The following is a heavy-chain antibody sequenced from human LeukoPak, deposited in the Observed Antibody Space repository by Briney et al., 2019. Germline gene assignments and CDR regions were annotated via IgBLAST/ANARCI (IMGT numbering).Heavy chain of an antibody. CDR3: ARDRVTDNTFDC. Sequence: PGGSLRLSCAASGFTFSSYSMNWVRQAPGKGLEWVSSISSSSSYIYYADSVKGRFTISRDSAKNSLYLQMNSLRAEDTAVYYCARDRVTDNTFDCWGQGTLVTVSS. CDR1: GFTFSSYS. CDR2: ISSSSSYI. J-gene: IGHJ4*02. V-gene: IGHV3-21*01. D-gene: IGHD1-14*01.